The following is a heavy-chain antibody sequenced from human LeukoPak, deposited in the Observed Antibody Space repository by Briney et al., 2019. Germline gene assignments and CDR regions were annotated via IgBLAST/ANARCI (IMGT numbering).Heavy chain of an antibody. V-gene: IGHV1-2*02. D-gene: IGHD4-11*01. CDR2: INPNSGGT. J-gene: IGHJ6*02. CDR1: GYTLTDYY. CDR3: ARPLTAVTKTYYYYGLDV. Sequence: ASVKVSCKASGYTLTDYYMHWVRQAPGQGLEWMGWINPNSGGTHYAQKFQGRVTMTRDTSIGTGYMELSRLRSDDTAVYYCARPLTAVTKTYYYYGLDVWGQGTAVTVSS.